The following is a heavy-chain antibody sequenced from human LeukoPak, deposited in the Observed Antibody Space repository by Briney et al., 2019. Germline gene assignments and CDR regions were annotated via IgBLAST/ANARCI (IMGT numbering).Heavy chain of an antibody. CDR1: GSTFSSYW. J-gene: IGHJ3*02. CDR2: IKQDGSEK. CDR3: AREGSYDYIWGSYRPSDAFDI. Sequence: GGSLRLSCAASGSTFSSYWMSWVRQAPGKGLEWVANIKQDGSEKYYVDSVKGRFTISRDNAKNSLYLQMNSLRAEDTAVYYCAREGSYDYIWGSYRPSDAFDIWGQGTMVTVSS. D-gene: IGHD3-16*02. V-gene: IGHV3-7*01.